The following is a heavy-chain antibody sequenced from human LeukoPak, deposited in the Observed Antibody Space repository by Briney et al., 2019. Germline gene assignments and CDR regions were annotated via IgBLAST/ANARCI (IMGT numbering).Heavy chain of an antibody. Sequence: GGSLRLSCAASGFTFGSYAMHWVRQAPGKGLEWVAVISYDGSNKYYADSVKGRFTISRDNSKNTLYLQMNSLRAEDTAVYYCARDYYDSSGYYQTPAYYFDYWGQGTLVTVSS. CDR2: ISYDGSNK. CDR1: GFTFGSYA. D-gene: IGHD3-22*01. CDR3: ARDYYDSSGYYQTPAYYFDY. V-gene: IGHV3-30-3*01. J-gene: IGHJ4*02.